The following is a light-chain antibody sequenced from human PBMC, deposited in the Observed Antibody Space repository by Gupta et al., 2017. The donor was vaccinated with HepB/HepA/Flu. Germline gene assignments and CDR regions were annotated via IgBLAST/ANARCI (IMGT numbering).Light chain of an antibody. Sequence: DIQTTQSPSTLSASVGDRVTITCRASQSIRTWLAWYQQKPGKAPKLLIYKASSLESGVPSRFSGSGSGTEFTLTISSLQPDDFATYYCQQDNSYSVTFGGGTTVDIK. CDR3: QQDNSYSVT. CDR2: KAS. CDR1: QSIRTW. V-gene: IGKV1-5*03. J-gene: IGKJ4*01.